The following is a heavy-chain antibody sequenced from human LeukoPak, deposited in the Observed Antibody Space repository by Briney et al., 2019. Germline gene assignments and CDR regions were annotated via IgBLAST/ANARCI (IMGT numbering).Heavy chain of an antibody. V-gene: IGHV1-18*01. CDR1: GYTFTSFG. CDR2: ISAYNGDT. J-gene: IGHJ5*02. CDR3: ARLGVIPAPDH. Sequence: ASVTVSCKTSGYTFTSFGVTWVRQAPGQGLEWMGWISAYNGDTGSAEKFQDRVTLTTDTSTSTAYLELTTLKSDDTAVYYCARLGVIPAPDHWGQGTLVTVSS. D-gene: IGHD2-2*01.